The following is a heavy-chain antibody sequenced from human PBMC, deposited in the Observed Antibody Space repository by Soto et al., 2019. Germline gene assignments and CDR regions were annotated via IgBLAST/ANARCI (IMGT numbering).Heavy chain of an antibody. CDR2: ISYDGSNK. V-gene: IGHV3-30*18. D-gene: IGHD6-19*01. J-gene: IGHJ6*02. Sequence: GGSLRLSCAASGFTFSSYGMHWVRQAPGKGLEWVAVISYDGSNKYYADSVKGRFTISRDNSKNTLYLQMNSLRAEDTAVYYCAKDIQEGIGWAYYYYYYGMDVPGQATTVSVSS. CDR3: AKDIQEGIGWAYYYYYYGMDV. CDR1: GFTFSSYG.